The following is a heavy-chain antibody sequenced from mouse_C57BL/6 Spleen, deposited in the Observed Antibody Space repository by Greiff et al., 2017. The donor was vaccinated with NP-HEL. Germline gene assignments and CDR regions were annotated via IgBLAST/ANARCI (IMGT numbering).Heavy chain of an antibody. CDR3: ARDVLDDYDDYFDY. V-gene: IGHV2-2*01. Sequence: VQGVESGPGLVQPSQSLSITCTVSGFSLTSYGVHWVRQSPGKGLEWLGVIWSGGSTDYNAAFISRLSISKDNSKSQVFFKMNSLQADDTAIYYCARDVLDDYDDYFDYWGQGTTLTVSS. CDR2: IWSGGST. J-gene: IGHJ2*01. D-gene: IGHD2-4*01. CDR1: GFSLTSYG.